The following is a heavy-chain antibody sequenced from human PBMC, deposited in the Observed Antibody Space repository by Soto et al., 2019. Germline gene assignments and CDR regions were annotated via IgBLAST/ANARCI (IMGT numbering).Heavy chain of an antibody. CDR2: ISSSSSNI. D-gene: IGHD3-16*02. CDR3: ARDAPRGGDVWGSDRHYYYYGMDV. CDR1: GFTFSSYS. J-gene: IGHJ6*02. V-gene: IGHV3-21*01. Sequence: GGSLRLSCAASGFTFSSYSMNWVRQAPGKGLEWVSSISSSSSNIYYAAAVKGRFTISRDNAKNSLYLQMNSLRAEDTAGYYCARDAPRGGDVWGSDRHYYYYGMDVWGQGTTVTVSS.